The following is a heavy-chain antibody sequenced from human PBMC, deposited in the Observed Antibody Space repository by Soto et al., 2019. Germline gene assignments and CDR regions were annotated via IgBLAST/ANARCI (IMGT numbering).Heavy chain of an antibody. J-gene: IGHJ4*02. Sequence: QVHLVQSGAEVKKPGASVKVSCKGSGYDFTTYGITGLRQALGQGLEWMAWISAHNGNTDYAQKLQGRVTVTRDTSTSTAYMELRSLRSDDTAVYYCARGRYGDYWGQGALVTVSS. CDR3: ARGRYGDY. D-gene: IGHD1-1*01. CDR1: GYDFTTYG. V-gene: IGHV1-18*01. CDR2: ISAHNGNT.